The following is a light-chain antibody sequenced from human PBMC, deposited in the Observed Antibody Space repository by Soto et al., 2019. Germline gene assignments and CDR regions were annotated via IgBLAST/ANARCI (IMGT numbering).Light chain of an antibody. CDR2: GAS. J-gene: IGKJ4*01. V-gene: IGKV3-15*01. CDR1: QSVSRN. CDR3: QHYNDWPPLT. Sequence: EIVMTQSPATLSLSPGESATLSCRASQSVSRNLAWYQQRPGQAPRLLIYGASTRATGIPARFSGSGSGTEFILTIIGLQSEDFAVYSCQHYNDWPPLTFGGGTKVEIK.